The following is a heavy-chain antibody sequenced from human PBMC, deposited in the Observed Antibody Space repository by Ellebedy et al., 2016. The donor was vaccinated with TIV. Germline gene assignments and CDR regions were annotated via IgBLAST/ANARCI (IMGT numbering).Heavy chain of an antibody. CDR2: IYPGGGT. D-gene: IGHD4-17*01. CDR1: GFSVSGHF. V-gene: IGHV3-66*01. Sequence: GESLKISCAVSGFSVSGHFMTWVRQAPGKGLEWVSVIYPGGGTNYTDSVRGRFTISRDDSKNNLSLQMDSLRAEDTAVYYCARDPGGGGDYGDNWFDPWGRGTLVTVSS. J-gene: IGHJ5*02. CDR3: ARDPGGGGDYGDNWFDP.